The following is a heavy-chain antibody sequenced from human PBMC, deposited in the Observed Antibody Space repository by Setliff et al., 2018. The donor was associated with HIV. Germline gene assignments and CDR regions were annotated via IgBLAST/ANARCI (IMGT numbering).Heavy chain of an antibody. CDR3: ASLGYCSSPNCYYQYFQH. Sequence: SETLSLTCTVSGGSISNNDYYWGWIRQPPGKGLEWIGSIYYSGSANYNSALRSRVTISVDTSNNQFSLKMNSVTAADTAVYYCASLGYCSSPNCYYQYFQHWGQGTLVTVSS. V-gene: IGHV4-39*07. CDR1: GGSISNNDYY. J-gene: IGHJ1*01. CDR2: IYYSGSA. D-gene: IGHD2-2*01.